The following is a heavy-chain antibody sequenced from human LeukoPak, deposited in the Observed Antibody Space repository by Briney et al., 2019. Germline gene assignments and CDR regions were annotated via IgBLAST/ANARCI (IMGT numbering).Heavy chain of an antibody. CDR2: IIPILGIA. V-gene: IGHV1-69*04. CDR1: GGTFSSYT. CDR3: ARDVYYDSSGYPDYYYYYGMDV. J-gene: IGHJ6*02. D-gene: IGHD3-22*01. Sequence: SVKVSCKAPGGTFSSYTISWVRQAPGQGLEWMGRIIPILGIANYAQKFQGRVTITADKSTSTAYMELSSLRSEDTAVYYCARDVYYDSSGYPDYYYYYGMDVWGQGTTVTVSS.